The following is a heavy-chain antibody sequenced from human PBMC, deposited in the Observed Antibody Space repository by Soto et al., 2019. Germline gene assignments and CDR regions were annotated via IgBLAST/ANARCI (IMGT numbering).Heavy chain of an antibody. CDR3: ARGCSSTSWYWGRTWFDP. D-gene: IGHD2-2*01. CDR2: IYYSGST. Sequence: PSETLSLTCTVPGGSISSYYWSWIRQPPGKGLEGMGYIYYSGSTNYNPSLKSPVTISVDTPKNHFSLTLTSVPAADTPVYSWARGCSSTSWYWGRTWFDPWGQGTLVTVSS. V-gene: IGHV4-59*01. J-gene: IGHJ5*02. CDR1: GGSISSYY.